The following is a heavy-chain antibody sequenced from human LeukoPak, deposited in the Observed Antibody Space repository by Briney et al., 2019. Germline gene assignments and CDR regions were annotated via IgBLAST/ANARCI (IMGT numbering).Heavy chain of an antibody. CDR2: TRDDGSKN. CDR3: AKGRAIFGVADYYYMDV. J-gene: IGHJ6*03. D-gene: IGHD3-3*01. Sequence: GGSLTLSCAASGFNFRNYGMHWVRQAPGKGLEWVAYTRDDGSKNWYGDSVKGRFTISRDNSKSTLYLQMNSLRAEDTAVYYCAKGRAIFGVADYYYMDVWGKGTTVTVSS. V-gene: IGHV3-30*02. CDR1: GFNFRNYG.